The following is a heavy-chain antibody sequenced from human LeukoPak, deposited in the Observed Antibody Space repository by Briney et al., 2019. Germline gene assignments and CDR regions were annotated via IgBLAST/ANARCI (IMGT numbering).Heavy chain of an antibody. D-gene: IGHD1-26*01. CDR1: GDSINSGSYY. V-gene: IGHV4-61*10. J-gene: IGHJ4*02. Sequence: SETLSLTCTVSGDSINSGSYYWSWLRQPAGKGLEWIGYIYYSGSTNYNPSLKSRVTISVDTSKNQFSLKLSSVTAADTAVYYCARWELLDYWGQGTLVTVSS. CDR3: ARWELLDY. CDR2: IYYSGST.